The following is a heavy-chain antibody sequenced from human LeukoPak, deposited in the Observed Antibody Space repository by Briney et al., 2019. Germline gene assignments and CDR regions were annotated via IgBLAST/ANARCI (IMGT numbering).Heavy chain of an antibody. CDR2: INHSGST. CDR3: ARGYCSSTSCLKPLGY. J-gene: IGHJ4*02. CDR1: GGSFSGYY. D-gene: IGHD2-2*01. V-gene: IGHV4-34*01. Sequence: PSETLSLTCAVYGGSFSGYYWSWIRQPPGKGLEWIGEINHSGSTNYNPSLKSRVTISVDTSKNQFSLKLSSVTAADTAVYYCARGYCSSTSCLKPLGYWGQGTLVTVSS.